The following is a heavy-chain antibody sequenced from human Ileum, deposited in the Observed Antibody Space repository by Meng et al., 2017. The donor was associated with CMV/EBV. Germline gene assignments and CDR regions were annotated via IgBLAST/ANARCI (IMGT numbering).Heavy chain of an antibody. J-gene: IGHJ5*02. Sequence: QLQLQETGPRLVRPSETLSLTCTVSGDSMRRYYWSWIRQSPGKRLEWIGSIYYRGTTYYNPSLKSRVTMSIDTSTNQFSLNLRSVTAADTAVYYCVRDKDNNYLLDWFDPWGQGTLVTVSS. V-gene: IGHV4-59*04. CDR3: VRDKDNNYLLDWFDP. D-gene: IGHD4-11*01. CDR2: IYYRGTT. CDR1: GDSMRRYY.